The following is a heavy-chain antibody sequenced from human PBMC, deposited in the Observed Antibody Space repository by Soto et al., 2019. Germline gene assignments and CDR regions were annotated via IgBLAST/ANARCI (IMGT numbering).Heavy chain of an antibody. CDR1: GGTFSSYA. D-gene: IGHD3-10*01. Sequence: SSVKVSCKASGGTFSSYAISWVRQAPGQGLEWMGGIIPIFGTANYAQKFQGRVTITADESTSTAYMELSSLRSEETAVYYCARRPRGVRWFDPWGQGTPVTVSS. CDR2: IIPIFGTA. CDR3: ARRPRGVRWFDP. V-gene: IGHV1-69*13. J-gene: IGHJ5*02.